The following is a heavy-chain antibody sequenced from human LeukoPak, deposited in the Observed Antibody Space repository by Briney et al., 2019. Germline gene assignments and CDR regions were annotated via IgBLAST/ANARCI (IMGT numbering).Heavy chain of an antibody. Sequence: GGSLRLSCAASGFTFSSYSMNWVRQAPGKGLEWISYISSSSTTIYYADSVKGRFTISRDNAKNTLYLQMNSLKTEDTAVYYCARDLSAVAGTALFDPWGQGTLVTVSS. CDR3: ARDLSAVAGTALFDP. J-gene: IGHJ5*02. D-gene: IGHD6-19*01. CDR2: ISSSSTTI. CDR1: GFTFSSYS. V-gene: IGHV3-48*04.